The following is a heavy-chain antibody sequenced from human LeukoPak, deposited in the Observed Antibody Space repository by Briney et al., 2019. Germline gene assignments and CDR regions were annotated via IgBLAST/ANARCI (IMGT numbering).Heavy chain of an antibody. J-gene: IGHJ4*02. CDR3: AREGGFYRPLDY. Sequence: PSETLSLTCGVSGGSVTSTNWWTWVRQPPGKGLEWIGEVHLDGRTNYNPSLKSRLTMSVDLSENHVSLKLTSVTAADTAVYYCAREGGFYRPLDYSGQGTLVIVPP. V-gene: IGHV4-4*02. D-gene: IGHD3-3*01. CDR2: VHLDGRT. CDR1: GGSVTSTNW.